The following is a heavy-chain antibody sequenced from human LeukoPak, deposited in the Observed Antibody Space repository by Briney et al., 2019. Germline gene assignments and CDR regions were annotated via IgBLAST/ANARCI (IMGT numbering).Heavy chain of an antibody. D-gene: IGHD3-22*01. CDR3: TTHYYDSSGQYYFDY. CDR1: GYTFTSYG. CDR2: ISAYNGNT. V-gene: IGHV1-18*01. J-gene: IGHJ4*02. Sequence: GASVKVSCKASGYTFTSYGISGVRQAPGQGLEGMGWISAYNGNTNYAQTPQARVTMTTDTSTSTAYMELRSLRSDDTAVYYCTTHYYDSSGQYYFDYWGQGTLVTVSS.